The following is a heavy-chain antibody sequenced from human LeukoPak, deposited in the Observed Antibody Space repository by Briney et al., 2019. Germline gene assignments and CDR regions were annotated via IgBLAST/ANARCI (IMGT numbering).Heavy chain of an antibody. D-gene: IGHD5-18*01. CDR3: ARGDRYSYGPGD. V-gene: IGHV1-2*04. J-gene: IGHJ4*02. Sequence: ASVKVSCKASGYTFTAYFMHWVRQAPGQGLEWMGWINPNSGDTKYAQKFQDWVTMTRDTSFSTAYMELTNLRSDDTAVYYCARGDRYSYGPGDWGQGTPVTVSS. CDR2: INPNSGDT. CDR1: GYTFTAYF.